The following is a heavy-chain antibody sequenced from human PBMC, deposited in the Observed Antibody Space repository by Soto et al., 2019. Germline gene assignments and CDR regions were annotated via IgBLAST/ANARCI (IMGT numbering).Heavy chain of an antibody. V-gene: IGHV1-18*04. D-gene: IGHD6-19*01. CDR2: INVYNGNT. Sequence: ASEKVSCKASGYTFTSNSTGWVRQAPGQGLEWMGWINVYNGNTKYAKQLQGRVTLTTDTSTSTAYMDLRSLRSDDTAVYYCARISRASSGCRPGYWGQGTWVTVS. CDR3: ARISRASSGCRPGY. J-gene: IGHJ4*02. CDR1: GYTFTSNS.